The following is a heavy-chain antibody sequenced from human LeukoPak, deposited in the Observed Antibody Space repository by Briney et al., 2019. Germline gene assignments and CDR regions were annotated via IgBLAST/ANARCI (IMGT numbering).Heavy chain of an antibody. Sequence: GGSLRLACSASGFTFDDYAMSWVRQAPGKGLEWVSCINWNGGSTAYADSVKGRFTISRDNAKNSLYLQMNSLRAEDTALYYCARHRGYDFWSGDYYWGQGALATVSS. CDR1: GFTFDDYA. D-gene: IGHD3-3*01. CDR2: INWNGGST. J-gene: IGHJ4*02. V-gene: IGHV3-20*04. CDR3: ARHRGYDFWSGDYY.